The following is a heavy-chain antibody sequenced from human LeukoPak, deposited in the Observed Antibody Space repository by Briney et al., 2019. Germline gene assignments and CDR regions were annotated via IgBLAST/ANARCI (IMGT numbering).Heavy chain of an antibody. V-gene: IGHV1-2*02. J-gene: IGHJ3*02. Sequence: GASVKVSCKASGYTFTSYYMHWVRQATGEGLEWMGWINPNSGGTKYAQKFQGRVTMTRDTSINTAYMEVRRLTSDDTAVYYCARERGTLAVAGDAFDIWGQGTMVTVSS. D-gene: IGHD6-19*01. CDR3: ARERGTLAVAGDAFDI. CDR2: INPNSGGT. CDR1: GYTFTSYY.